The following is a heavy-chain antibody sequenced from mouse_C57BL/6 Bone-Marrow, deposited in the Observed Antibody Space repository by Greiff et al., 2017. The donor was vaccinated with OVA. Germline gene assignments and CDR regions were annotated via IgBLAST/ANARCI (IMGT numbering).Heavy chain of an antibody. Sequence: EVQLVESGGGLVKPGGSLKLSCAASGFTFSSYAMSWVRQTPEKRLEWVATISAGYSYTYYSYTVKGKFTITRDNAKNNLYLQMIHLKSEDTAMYYCARDWSIFAYWGQGTLVTVSA. V-gene: IGHV5-4*01. J-gene: IGHJ3*01. CDR2: ISAGYSYT. D-gene: IGHD2-10*02. CDR3: ARDWSIFAY. CDR1: GFTFSSYA.